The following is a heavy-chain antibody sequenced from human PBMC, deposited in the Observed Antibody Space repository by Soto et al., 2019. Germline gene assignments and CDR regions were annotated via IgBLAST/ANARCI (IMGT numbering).Heavy chain of an antibody. Sequence: QVQLVQSGAEVKKPGASVKVSCKASGYTFTSYSISWVRQAPGQGLEWMGWINPYNGNTKYAQKLQGRVTMTTDTSTSTAYMELRSLISHDTAVYYGTRDSTPSDYWGQGTLVTVSS. CDR3: TRDSTPSDY. J-gene: IGHJ4*02. D-gene: IGHD2-2*01. V-gene: IGHV1-18*01. CDR1: GYTFTSYS. CDR2: INPYNGNT.